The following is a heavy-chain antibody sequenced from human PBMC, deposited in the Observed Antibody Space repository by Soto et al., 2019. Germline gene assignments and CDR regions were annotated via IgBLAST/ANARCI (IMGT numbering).Heavy chain of an antibody. D-gene: IGHD1-26*01. Sequence: GGSLRLSCAASGFTFSSYWMHWVRQAPGKGLVWVSRINSDGSSTSYADSVKGRFTISRNNAKNTLYLQMNSLRAEDTAVYYCARDLPYDPWVRGATSEEFDYWGQGTLVTVSS. CDR3: ARDLPYDPWVRGATSEEFDY. V-gene: IGHV3-74*01. CDR1: GFTFSSYW. J-gene: IGHJ4*02. CDR2: INSDGSST.